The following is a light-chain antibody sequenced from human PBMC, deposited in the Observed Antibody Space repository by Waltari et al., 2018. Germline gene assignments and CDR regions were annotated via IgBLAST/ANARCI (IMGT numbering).Light chain of an antibody. CDR3: QQRSNWPPYT. J-gene: IGKJ2*01. Sequence: EIVLTQSPATLSLSPGERATLSCRASQRVSSYLAWYQQKPGQAPRLLTYDASNRATGIPARFSSSGSGTDFTLTISSLEPEDFAVYYCQQRSNWPPYTFGQGTKLEIK. V-gene: IGKV3-11*01. CDR1: QRVSSY. CDR2: DAS.